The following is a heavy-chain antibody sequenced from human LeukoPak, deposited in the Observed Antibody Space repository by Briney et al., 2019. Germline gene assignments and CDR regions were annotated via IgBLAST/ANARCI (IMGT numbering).Heavy chain of an antibody. CDR3: ARGSGSYSLLDAFDI. CDR2: ISYDGSNK. D-gene: IGHD3-10*01. Sequence: GGSLRLSCAASGFTFSSYGMHWVRQAPGKGLEWVTVISYDGSNKYYADSVKGRFTISRDNSKNTLYLQMNSLRAEDTAVYYCARGSGSYSLLDAFDIWGQGTMVTVSS. CDR1: GFTFSSYG. J-gene: IGHJ3*02. V-gene: IGHV3-30*03.